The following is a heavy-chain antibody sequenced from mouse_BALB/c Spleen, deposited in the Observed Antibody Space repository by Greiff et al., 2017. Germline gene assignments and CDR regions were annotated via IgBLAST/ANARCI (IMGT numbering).Heavy chain of an antibody. CDR2: ISSGGSYT. CDR1: GFTFSSYA. J-gene: IGHJ4*01. D-gene: IGHD1-2*01. V-gene: IGHV5-9-3*01. Sequence: EVMLVESGGGLVKPGGSLKLSCAASGFTFSSYAMSWVRQTPEKRLEWVATISSGGSYTYYPDSVKGRFTISRDNAKNTLYLQMSSLRSEDTAMYYCARQEAVLRLHYAMDYWGQGTSVTVSS. CDR3: ARQEAVLRLHYAMDY.